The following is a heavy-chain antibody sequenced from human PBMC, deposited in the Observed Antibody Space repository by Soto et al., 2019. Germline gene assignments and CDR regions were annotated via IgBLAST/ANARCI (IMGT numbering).Heavy chain of an antibody. CDR2: IIPIFGTA. CDR3: ARKYITMVRGVISDYYGMDV. V-gene: IGHV1-69*13. CDR1: GGTFSSYA. Sequence: GASVKVSCKASGGTFSSYAISWVRQAPGQGLEWMGGIIPIFGTANYAQKFQGRVTITADESTSTAYMELSSLRSEDTAVYYCARKYITMVRGVISDYYGMDVWGQGTTVTVSS. D-gene: IGHD3-10*01. J-gene: IGHJ6*02.